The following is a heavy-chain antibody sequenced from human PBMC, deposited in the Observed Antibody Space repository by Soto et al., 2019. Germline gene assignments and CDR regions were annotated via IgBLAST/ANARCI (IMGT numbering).Heavy chain of an antibody. CDR2: INHSGST. Sequence: SETLSLTCAVYGGSFSGYYWSWIRQPPGKGLEWIGEINHSGSTNYNPSLKSRVTISVDTSKNQFSLKLSSVTAADTAVYYCASVRYSSSSRYYYYGMDVWGQGTTVTVSS. J-gene: IGHJ6*02. CDR3: ASVRYSSSSRYYYYGMDV. V-gene: IGHV4-34*01. D-gene: IGHD6-6*01. CDR1: GGSFSGYY.